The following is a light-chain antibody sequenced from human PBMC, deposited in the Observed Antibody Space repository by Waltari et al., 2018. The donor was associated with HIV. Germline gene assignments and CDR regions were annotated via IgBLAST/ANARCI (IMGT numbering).Light chain of an antibody. CDR3: CSYAGGYTLV. CDR2: DSI. V-gene: IGLV2-11*01. Sequence: SALTQPRSVSGSPRQSVTLSCTGTGSDVGGYPYVSWSQQHPGKAPKPMIYDSINRPSGVPDRVSGSKSGNTASLTLSGLQADDEADYYCCSYAGGYTLVFGGGTKLTVL. J-gene: IGLJ2*01. CDR1: GSDVGGYPY.